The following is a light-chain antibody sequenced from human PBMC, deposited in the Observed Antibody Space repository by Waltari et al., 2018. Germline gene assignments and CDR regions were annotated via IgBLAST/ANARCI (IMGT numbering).Light chain of an antibody. CDR2: GVT. CDR3: CSYAGSSTSSVV. CDR1: NRDGGSYSL. V-gene: IGLV2-23*02. J-gene: IGLJ1*01. Sequence: QSALTQPASVSGSPGPSTTLPCTGSNRDGGSYSLVSCYQQHPGKAPKLLIYGVTKRPSGVSHRFSGSKSGNTASLTISGLQTEDEADYYCCSYAGSSTSSVVFGTGTKVIVL.